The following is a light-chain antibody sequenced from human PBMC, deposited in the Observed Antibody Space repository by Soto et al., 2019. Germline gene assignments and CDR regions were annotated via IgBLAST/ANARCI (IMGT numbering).Light chain of an antibody. CDR3: QQNYSTPLA. CDR1: QSISKD. J-gene: IGKJ4*01. CDR2: AAS. Sequence: DIHLTQSPFSLSASVGDRVTITCRASQSISKDLNWYQQKPGKAPNLLIYAASTLESGVPSRFSGSGSGTDFTLTISSLQLEDFATYYCQQNYSTPLAFGGGTKVDI. V-gene: IGKV1-39*01.